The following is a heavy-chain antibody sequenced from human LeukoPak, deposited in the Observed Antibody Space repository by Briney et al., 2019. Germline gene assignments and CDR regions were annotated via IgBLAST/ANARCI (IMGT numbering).Heavy chain of an antibody. CDR2: ISGYNGNT. CDR3: ARVNSGYPYYYYGMDV. D-gene: IGHD5-12*01. CDR1: GYTFSSYG. Sequence: ASVKVSCKASGYTFSSYGIIWVRQAPGQGLEWMGWISGYNGNTNYAQNPQGRVAMTTDTSTRTAYMELSSLRSEDTAVYYCARVNSGYPYYYYGMDVWGQGTTVTVSS. V-gene: IGHV1-18*01. J-gene: IGHJ6*02.